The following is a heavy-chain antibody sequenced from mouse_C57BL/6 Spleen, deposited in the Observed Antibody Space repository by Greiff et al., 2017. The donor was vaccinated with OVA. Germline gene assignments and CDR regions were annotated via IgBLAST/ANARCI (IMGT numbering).Heavy chain of an antibody. CDR2: IYPRSGNT. Sequence: VQRVESGAELARPGASVKLSCKASGYTFTSYGISWVKQRTGQGLEWIGEIYPRSGNTYYNEKFKGKATLTADKSSSTAYMELRSLTSEDSAVYFCAREGTGTWYFDVWGTGTTVTVSS. CDR3: AREGTGTWYFDV. V-gene: IGHV1-81*01. CDR1: GYTFTSYG. J-gene: IGHJ1*03. D-gene: IGHD4-1*01.